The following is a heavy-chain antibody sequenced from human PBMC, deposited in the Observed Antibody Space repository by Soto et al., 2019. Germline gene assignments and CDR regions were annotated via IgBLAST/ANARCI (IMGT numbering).Heavy chain of an antibody. CDR3: VKGYSSSWYRSDYYYYYGMDV. D-gene: IGHD6-13*01. CDR1: GFTFSSYA. CDR2: ISSNGGST. J-gene: IGHJ6*02. Sequence: GGSLRLSCSASGFTFSSYAMHWVRQAPGKGLEYVSAISSNGGSTYYADSVKGRFTISRDNSKNTLYLQMSSLRAEDTAVYYCVKGYSSSWYRSDYYYYYGMDVWGQGTTVTVSS. V-gene: IGHV3-64D*08.